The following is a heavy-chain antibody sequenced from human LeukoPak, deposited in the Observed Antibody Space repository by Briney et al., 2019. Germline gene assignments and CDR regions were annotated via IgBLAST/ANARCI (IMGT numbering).Heavy chain of an antibody. CDR1: GGSISSSSYY. Sequence: PSETLSLTCAVYGGSISSSSYYWGWIRQPPGKGLEWIGSIYYSGSTYYNPSLKSRVTMSVDTSKNQFSLKLSSVTAADTAVYYCAREKEVCSGGSCYSMVDYWGQGTLVTVSS. V-gene: IGHV4-39*07. J-gene: IGHJ4*02. D-gene: IGHD2-15*01. CDR2: IYYSGST. CDR3: AREKEVCSGGSCYSMVDY.